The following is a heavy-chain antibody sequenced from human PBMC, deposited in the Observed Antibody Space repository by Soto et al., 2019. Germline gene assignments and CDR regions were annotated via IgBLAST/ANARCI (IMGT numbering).Heavy chain of an antibody. V-gene: IGHV1-69*02. J-gene: IGHJ3*02. CDR2: IIPILGIA. CDR1: GGTFSSYT. CDR3: ARAKAGYSGYDDAFDI. Sequence: SVKVSCKASGGTFSSYTISWVRQAPGLGLEWMGRIIPILGIANYAQKFQGRVTITADKSTSTAYMELSSLRSEDTAVYYCARAKAGYSGYDDAFDIWGQGTMVTVSS. D-gene: IGHD5-12*01.